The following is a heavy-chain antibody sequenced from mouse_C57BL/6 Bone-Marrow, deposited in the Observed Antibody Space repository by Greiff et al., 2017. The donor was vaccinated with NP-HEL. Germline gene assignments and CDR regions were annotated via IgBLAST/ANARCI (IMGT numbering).Heavy chain of an antibody. CDR2: ISSGGSYT. D-gene: IGHD1-1*02. CDR1: GFTFSSYG. CDR3: ARQEPGGDY. V-gene: IGHV5-6*02. Sequence: DVKLVESGGDLVKPGGSLKLSCAASGFTFSSYGMSWVRQTPDKRLEWVATISSGGSYTYYPDSVKGRFTISRDNAKNTLYLQMSSLKSEDTAMYYCARQEPGGDYWGQGTSVTVSS. J-gene: IGHJ4*01.